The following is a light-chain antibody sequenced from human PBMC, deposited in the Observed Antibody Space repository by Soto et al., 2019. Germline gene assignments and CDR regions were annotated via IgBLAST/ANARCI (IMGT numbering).Light chain of an antibody. J-gene: IGLJ1*01. Sequence: QLVLTQPASVSGSPGQSITISCTGTSRDVGGYNYVSWYQQHPGKAPKLMIYDVSNRPSGVSNRFSGSKSGNTASLTISGLQAEDEADYYCSSYTSSSTLGVFGTGTKVTVL. V-gene: IGLV2-14*01. CDR3: SSYTSSSTLGV. CDR2: DVS. CDR1: SRDVGGYNY.